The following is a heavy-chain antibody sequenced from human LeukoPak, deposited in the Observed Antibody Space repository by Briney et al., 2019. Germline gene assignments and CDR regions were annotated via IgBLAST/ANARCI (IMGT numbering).Heavy chain of an antibody. Sequence: SETLSLTCTVSGDSVSSNNYYWSWIRQPPGKGLEWIGYIASSDSTKYNPSLESRVTISLDTSKNHFSLKLSSVTAADTAVYYCAADYYDSSGHLYDYWGQGTLVTVSS. J-gene: IGHJ4*02. CDR2: IASSDST. CDR1: GDSVSSNNYY. D-gene: IGHD3-22*01. CDR3: AADYYDSSGHLYDY. V-gene: IGHV4-61*03.